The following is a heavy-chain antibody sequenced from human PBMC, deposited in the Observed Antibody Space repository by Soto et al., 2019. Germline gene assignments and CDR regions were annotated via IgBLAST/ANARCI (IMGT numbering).Heavy chain of an antibody. D-gene: IGHD1-1*01. CDR1: GVSISSGAYY. J-gene: IGHJ3*02. Sequence: QVQLQESGPGLVKPSQTLSVTCTVSGVSISSGAYYWTWIRQHPEKGLEWIGYISHSGSTLYNPSLRRRLAMSRDTSENQCSLNLNSVTAADTGVYFCVTDRQAEPTFDIWGQGPMVTVSS. CDR3: VTDRQAEPTFDI. V-gene: IGHV4-31*03. CDR2: ISHSGST.